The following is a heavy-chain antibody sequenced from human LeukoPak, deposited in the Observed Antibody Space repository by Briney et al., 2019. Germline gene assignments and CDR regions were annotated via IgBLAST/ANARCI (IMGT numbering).Heavy chain of an antibody. Sequence: GGSLRLSCAASGFTFSSYTMSWVRQAPGKGLEWVSRITGSGDSTYYADSVKGRFTISRDNSKNTVYLQINSLRAEDTATYYCAKDRTGYEDYWGQGTLVTVAS. CDR3: AKDRTGYEDY. V-gene: IGHV3-23*01. J-gene: IGHJ4*02. CDR2: ITGSGDST. D-gene: IGHD5-12*01. CDR1: GFTFSSYT.